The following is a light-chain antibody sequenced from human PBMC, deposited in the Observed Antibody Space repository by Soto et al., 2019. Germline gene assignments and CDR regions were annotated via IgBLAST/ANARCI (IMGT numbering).Light chain of an antibody. Sequence: EVVLTQSPGTLSLSLGETATLSCRASQTISSNYLAWYQQKPGQAPRLLIYGASSGATGIPDRFTGSGSGTDFTLTISGLEPEDFAVYSCQQYGSSPLTFGGGTTVEIK. J-gene: IGKJ4*01. CDR2: GAS. CDR1: QTISSNY. V-gene: IGKV3-20*01. CDR3: QQYGSSPLT.